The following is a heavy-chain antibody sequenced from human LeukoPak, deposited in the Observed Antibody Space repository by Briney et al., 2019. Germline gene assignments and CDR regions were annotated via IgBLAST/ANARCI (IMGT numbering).Heavy chain of an antibody. CDR1: GGSISSGGYY. J-gene: IGHJ4*02. CDR3: ARDLYDIGLDY. Sequence: SETLSLTCTVSGGSISSGGYYWSWIRQHPGQGLEWIGYIYYSGSTYYNPSLKSRVTISVDTSKNQFSLKLSSVTAADTAVYYCARDLYDIGLDYWGQGTLVTVSS. V-gene: IGHV4-31*03. CDR2: IYYSGST. D-gene: IGHD3-9*01.